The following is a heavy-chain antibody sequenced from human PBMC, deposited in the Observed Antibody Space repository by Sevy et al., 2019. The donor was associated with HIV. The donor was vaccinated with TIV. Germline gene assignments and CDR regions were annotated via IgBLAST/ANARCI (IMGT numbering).Heavy chain of an antibody. Sequence: WGSLRLSCAASGFTFSSYAMSCVRQAPGKGLEWVSAIGGSGGSTEYADSVKGRFSISRDNSKNTLYLQMNSLRADDTAVYYCVKYPYGNLGYWGQGTLVTVSS. CDR2: IGGSGGST. V-gene: IGHV3-23*01. J-gene: IGHJ4*02. CDR3: VKYPYGNLGY. D-gene: IGHD3-16*01. CDR1: GFTFSSYA.